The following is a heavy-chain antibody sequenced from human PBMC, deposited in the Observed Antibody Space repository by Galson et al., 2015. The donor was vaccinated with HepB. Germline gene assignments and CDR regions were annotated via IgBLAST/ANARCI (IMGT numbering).Heavy chain of an antibody. Sequence: LRLSCAASGFIFSDYYMSWIRQPPGKGLEWIGYIYYSGSTNYNPSLKSRVTISVDTSKNQFSLKLSSVTAADTAVYYCARHAYYYDSSGYSSYDYWGQGTLVTVSS. CDR3: ARHAYYYDSSGYSSYDY. CDR1: GFIFSDYY. CDR2: IYYSGST. J-gene: IGHJ4*02. V-gene: IGHV4-59*08. D-gene: IGHD3-22*01.